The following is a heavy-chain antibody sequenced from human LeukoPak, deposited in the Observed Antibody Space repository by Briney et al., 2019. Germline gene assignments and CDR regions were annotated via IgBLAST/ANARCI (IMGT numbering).Heavy chain of an antibody. J-gene: IGHJ5*02. CDR3: ARKGEHYDDYDH. V-gene: IGHV1-2*02. Sequence: ASVKVSCKTSGYSFTGYFLHWARQAPGQGLEWMGWIHPNTGGPNYAQRFQGRITMTRDTSISTAFMELNSLTSDDTAVYYCARKGEHYDDYDHWGQGTLVTVSS. CDR1: GYSFTGYF. CDR2: IHPNTGGP. D-gene: IGHD4-17*01.